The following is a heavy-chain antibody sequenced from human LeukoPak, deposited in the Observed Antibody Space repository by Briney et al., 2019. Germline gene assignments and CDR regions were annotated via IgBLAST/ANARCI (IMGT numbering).Heavy chain of an antibody. V-gene: IGHV4-39*07. CDR1: GGSISSSSYY. CDR2: IYYSGST. Sequence: SETLSLTCTVSGGSISSSSYYWGWIRQPPGKGLEWIGSIYYSGSTYYNPSLKSRVTISVDTSKNQFSLKLSSVTAADTAVYYCARDGWIRGAVACDAFDIWGQGTMVTVSS. D-gene: IGHD6-19*01. CDR3: ARDGWIRGAVACDAFDI. J-gene: IGHJ3*02.